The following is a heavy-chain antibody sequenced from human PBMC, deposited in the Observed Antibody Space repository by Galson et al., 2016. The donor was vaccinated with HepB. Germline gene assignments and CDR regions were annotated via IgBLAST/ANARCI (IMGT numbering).Heavy chain of an antibody. J-gene: IGHJ4*02. D-gene: IGHD2-2*02. CDR2: ISGYNGNT. Sequence: SVKVSCKASGYSFTTYAINWVRQAPGQGLEWMGWISGYNGNTNYAQRLQGRISMTTDTSTSTAYMELRSLRSDDTALYYCARVGQSGLPLLYDYWGQGTVVTVSS. CDR3: ARVGQSGLPLLYDY. CDR1: GYSFTTYA. V-gene: IGHV1-18*01.